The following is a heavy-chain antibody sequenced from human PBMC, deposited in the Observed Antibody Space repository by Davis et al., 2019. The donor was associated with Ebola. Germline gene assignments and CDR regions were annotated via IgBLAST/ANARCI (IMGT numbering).Heavy chain of an antibody. CDR2: ISSSSSYI. V-gene: IGHV3-21*04. J-gene: IGHJ5*02. D-gene: IGHD5-18*01. CDR1: GFTFSSYS. CDR3: AKHVDTAMWSWFDP. Sequence: GGSLRLSCAASGFTFSSYSMNWVRQAPGKGLEWVSSISSSSSYIYYADSVKGRFTISRHNSKNTLYLQMNSLRAEDTAVYYCAKHVDTAMWSWFDPWGQGTLVTVSS.